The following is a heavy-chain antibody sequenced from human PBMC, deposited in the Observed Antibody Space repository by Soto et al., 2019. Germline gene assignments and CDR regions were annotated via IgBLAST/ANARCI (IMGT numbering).Heavy chain of an antibody. CDR1: GFSFGDYW. CDR2: IKSDGSSA. V-gene: IGHV3-74*01. Sequence: EVQLVESGGGLVQPGGSLRLSCAASGFSFGDYWMHWVRQAPRKGLEWVSRIKSDGSSAIYADSVKGRFTISIDGAENMSSLQLNSLRADDTAVYYCVRSPWSGFVYDQWGQGTLVSVSS. D-gene: IGHD3-3*01. J-gene: IGHJ5*02. CDR3: VRSPWSGFVYDQ.